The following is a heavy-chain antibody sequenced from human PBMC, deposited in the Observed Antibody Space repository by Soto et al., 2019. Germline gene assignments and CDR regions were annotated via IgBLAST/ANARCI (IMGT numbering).Heavy chain of an antibody. J-gene: IGHJ4*02. Sequence: QPQLVQSGHEVKKPGASVEVSCKVSGYTFTNYGITWVRQAPGQGLEWMGWIRGDNGRTNYAQQFQGRVTLTMDSSTNTVHMELRSLRADDTAVYYCARDDYSDGGEDYWGQGTLVTLSS. CDR3: ARDDYSDGGEDY. CDR1: GYTFTNYG. V-gene: IGHV1-18*01. D-gene: IGHD4-17*01. CDR2: IRGDNGRT.